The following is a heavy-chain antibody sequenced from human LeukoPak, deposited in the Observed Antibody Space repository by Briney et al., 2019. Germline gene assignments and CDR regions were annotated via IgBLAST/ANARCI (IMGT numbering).Heavy chain of an antibody. J-gene: IGHJ4*02. CDR3: ARVMYYYHSSGSIAVYYFDY. V-gene: IGHV3-74*01. CDR1: GFTFSSHW. CDR2: INSDGSTT. D-gene: IGHD3-22*01. Sequence: GGSLSLSCAASGFTFSSHWMHWVRQAPGKGLVWVSRINSDGSTTSYADSVKGRFTISRDNAKNTLYLQMNSLRAEDTAVYYCARVMYYYHSSGSIAVYYFDYWGQGTLVTVSS.